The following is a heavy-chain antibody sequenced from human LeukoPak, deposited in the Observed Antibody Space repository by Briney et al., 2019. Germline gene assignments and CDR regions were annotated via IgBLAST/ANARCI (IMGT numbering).Heavy chain of an antibody. V-gene: IGHV1-69*13. J-gene: IGHJ6*03. D-gene: IGHD2-2*01. CDR1: GGTFSSYA. Sequence: ASLKVSCKSSGGTFSSYAISCVRPAPGQGLEWMGGIIPIFGTANYAQKFQGRVTITADESTSTAYMELSSLRSEDTAVYYCANIVVVPAARGNYYYMDVWGKGTTVTVSS. CDR3: ANIVVVPAARGNYYYMDV. CDR2: IIPIFGTA.